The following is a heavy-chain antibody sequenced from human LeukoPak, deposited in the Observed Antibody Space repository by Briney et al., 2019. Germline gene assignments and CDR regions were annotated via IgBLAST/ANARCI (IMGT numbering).Heavy chain of an antibody. J-gene: IGHJ6*02. Sequence: GGSLRLSCAASGFTFSSYWMSWVRQAPGKGLEWVANIKQDGSEKYYVDSVKGRFTISRDNAKNSLYLQMNSLRAEDTAVYYCARDMYDDFWSGSPLSRYGMDVWGQGTTVTVSS. CDR2: IKQDGSEK. CDR3: ARDMYDDFWSGSPLSRYGMDV. D-gene: IGHD3-3*01. V-gene: IGHV3-7*01. CDR1: GFTFSSYW.